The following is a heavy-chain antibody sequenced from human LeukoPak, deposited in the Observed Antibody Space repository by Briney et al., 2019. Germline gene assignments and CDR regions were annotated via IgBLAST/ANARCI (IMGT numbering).Heavy chain of an antibody. CDR2: IYYSGST. CDR3: ARGVLLSHSGSDY. D-gene: IGHD1-26*01. J-gene: IGHJ4*02. V-gene: IGHV4-59*01. Sequence: SETLSLTCTVSGGSISSYYWSWIRQPPGKGLEWIGYIYYSGSTNYNPSLKSRVTISVDTSRNQFSLKLSSVTAADTAVYYCARGVLLSHSGSDYWGQGTLVTVSS. CDR1: GGSISSYY.